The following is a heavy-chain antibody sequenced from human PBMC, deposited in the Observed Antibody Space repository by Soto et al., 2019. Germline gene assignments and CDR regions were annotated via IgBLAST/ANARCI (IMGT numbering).Heavy chain of an antibody. CDR1: GVSLTTSGVG. V-gene: IGHV2-5*02. J-gene: IGHJ4*02. CDR3: AHRQRTVVVGAPFDL. CDR2: IYWDDDK. Sequence: QITLRESGPTLVQPTQTLKLTCTLSGVSLTTSGVGVSWSRQPPGKALEWLALIYWDDDKRFRPSLKGRLANTKDTFKNQVVITMADMAPGDTAIYYCAHRQRTVVVGAPFDLWGQGSQVTVSS. D-gene: IGHD2-15*01.